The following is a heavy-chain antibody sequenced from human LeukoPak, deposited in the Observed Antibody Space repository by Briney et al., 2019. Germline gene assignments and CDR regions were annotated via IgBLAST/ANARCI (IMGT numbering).Heavy chain of an antibody. CDR2: ISSTSTNI. CDR3: ARDQGEMATIRSGACDI. CDR1: GFTFSTYS. J-gene: IGHJ3*02. D-gene: IGHD5-24*01. V-gene: IGHV3-48*04. Sequence: GGSLRLSCAASGFTFSTYSMNWVRQAPGKGLEWLSYISSTSTNIYYADSVKGRFTISRDNAKNSLYLQMNSLRAEDTAVYYCARDQGEMATIRSGACDIWGQGTMVTVSS.